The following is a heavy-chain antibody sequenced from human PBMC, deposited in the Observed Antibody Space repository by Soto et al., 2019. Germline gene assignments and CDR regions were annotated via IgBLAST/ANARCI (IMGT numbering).Heavy chain of an antibody. Sequence: SETLSLTCTVSGGSISSYYWSWIRQPPGKGLEWIGYIYYSGSTNYNPSLKSRVTISVDTSKNQFSLKLSSVTAADTAVYYCARSHTSRVATTGPFDYWGQGTLVTSPQ. CDR1: GGSISSYY. V-gene: IGHV4-59*08. CDR2: IYYSGST. D-gene: IGHD5-12*01. J-gene: IGHJ4*02. CDR3: ARSHTSRVATTGPFDY.